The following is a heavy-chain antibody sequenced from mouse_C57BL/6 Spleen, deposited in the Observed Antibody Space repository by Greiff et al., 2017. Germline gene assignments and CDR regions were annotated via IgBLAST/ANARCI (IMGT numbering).Heavy chain of an antibody. CDR2: ILPGSGST. V-gene: IGHV1-9*01. Sequence: QVQLKQSGAELMKPGASVKLSCKATGYTFTGYWIEWVKQRPGHGLEWIGEILPGSGSTNDNEKFKGKATFTADTSSNTAYMQLSSLTTEDSAIYYCARSAYSNYGVYAMDYWGQGTSVTVSS. CDR3: ARSAYSNYGVYAMDY. D-gene: IGHD2-5*01. J-gene: IGHJ4*01. CDR1: GYTFTGYW.